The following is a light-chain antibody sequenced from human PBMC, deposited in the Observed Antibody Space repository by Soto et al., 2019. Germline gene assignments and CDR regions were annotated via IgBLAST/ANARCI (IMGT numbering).Light chain of an antibody. V-gene: IGKV1-5*03. CDR1: QSIGAS. CDR2: KAS. J-gene: IGKJ4*01. CDR3: QQYNSSPLT. Sequence: DIQMTQSPSTLYASVGDRVTITCRASQSIGASLAWFQQKPGKAPNLLIYKASSLESGVPSRFSGSASGTEFTLTISALQPDDFATYYCQQYNSSPLTFGGGTKVEIK.